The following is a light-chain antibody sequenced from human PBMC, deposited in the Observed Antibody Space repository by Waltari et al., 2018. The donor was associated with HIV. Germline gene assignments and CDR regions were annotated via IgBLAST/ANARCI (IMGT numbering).Light chain of an antibody. Sequence: QSVLTQPPSASGTPGQRVTFSCSGGSSNIGSNPVYWYQQVPGTAPKPLIYKDNQRPSGVPDRFSASKSGTSASLAISGLRSEDEADYYCAAWDGSLRGLVFGGGTKLTVL. V-gene: IGLV1-47*01. J-gene: IGLJ2*01. CDR3: AAWDGSLRGLV. CDR1: SSNIGSNP. CDR2: KDN.